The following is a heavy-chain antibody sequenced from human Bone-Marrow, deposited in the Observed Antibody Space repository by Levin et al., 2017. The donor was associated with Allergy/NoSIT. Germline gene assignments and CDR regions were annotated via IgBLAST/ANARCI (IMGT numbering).Heavy chain of an antibody. Sequence: SGPTLVKPTQTLTLTCTVSGFSLRTTGMRVSWIRQPPGKALEWLARVDWDDDKFYSTSLQPRLTISKDTSKNQVVRTLTQMDPVDTATYYCARTHTVVVTAWDAFDVWGPGTKVTVSS. CDR1: GFSLRTTGMR. D-gene: IGHD2-21*02. V-gene: IGHV2-70*04. CDR2: VDWDDDK. J-gene: IGHJ3*01. CDR3: ARTHTVVVTAWDAFDV.